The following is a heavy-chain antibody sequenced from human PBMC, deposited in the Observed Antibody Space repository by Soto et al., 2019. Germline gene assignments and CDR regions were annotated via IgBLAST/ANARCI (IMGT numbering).Heavy chain of an antibody. V-gene: IGHV4-59*01. CDR2: VYYTGST. J-gene: IGHJ4*02. CDR3: ARSVAVPGAHIDY. D-gene: IGHD6-19*01. CDR1: GGSISGSY. Sequence: SETLSLTCSVSGGSISGSYWSWIRQSPGKGLEWLGYVYYTGSTNYSPSLRSRVSISVDTSKNEFSLRLSSVTAADTAVYFCARSVAVPGAHIDYWGQGTQVTVS.